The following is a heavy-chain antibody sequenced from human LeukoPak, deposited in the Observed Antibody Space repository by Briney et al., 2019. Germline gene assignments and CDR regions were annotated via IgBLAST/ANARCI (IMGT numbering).Heavy chain of an antibody. CDR3: TRGDYSNYDY. J-gene: IGHJ4*02. CDR1: GFTFGDYA. CDR2: IRNKAYGGTT. V-gene: IGHV3-49*03. Sequence: GGSLRLSCTASGFTFGDYAMSWFRQAPGKGLEWVGFIRNKAYGGTTEYAASVKGRFTISRDDSNSIAYLQMNSLKTEESAVYYCTRGDYSNYDYWGQGTLVTVSS. D-gene: IGHD4-11*01.